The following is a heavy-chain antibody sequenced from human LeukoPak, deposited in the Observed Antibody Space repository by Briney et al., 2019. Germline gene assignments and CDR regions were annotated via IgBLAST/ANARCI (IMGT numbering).Heavy chain of an antibody. D-gene: IGHD3-10*01. CDR1: GFTFSSYS. Sequence: GGSLRLSCAASGFTFSSYSMNWVRQAPGRGLEWVSVIYSGGSTYYADSVKGRFTISRDNSKNTLYLQMNSLRAEDTAVYYCARFGELFDAFDIWGQGTMVTVSS. J-gene: IGHJ3*02. CDR2: IYSGGST. V-gene: IGHV3-53*01. CDR3: ARFGELFDAFDI.